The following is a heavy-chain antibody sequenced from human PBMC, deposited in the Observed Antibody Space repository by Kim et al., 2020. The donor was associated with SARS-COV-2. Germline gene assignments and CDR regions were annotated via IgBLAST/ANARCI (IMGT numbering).Heavy chain of an antibody. CDR1: GFTFGDYA. CDR2: ISWNSGSI. CDR3: AKDEGGGGYRYGYPLNYYYYGMDV. Sequence: GGSLRLSCAASGFTFGDYAMHWVRQAPGKGLEWVSGISWNSGSIGYADSVKGRFTISRDNAKNSLYLQMNSLRAEDTALYYCAKDEGGGGYRYGYPLNYYYYGMDVWGQGTTVTVSS. D-gene: IGHD5-18*01. J-gene: IGHJ6*02. V-gene: IGHV3-9*01.